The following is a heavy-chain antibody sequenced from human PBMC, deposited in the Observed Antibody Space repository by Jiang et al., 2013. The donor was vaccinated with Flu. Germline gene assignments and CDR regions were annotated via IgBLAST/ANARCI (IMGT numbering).Heavy chain of an antibody. V-gene: IGHV5-51*01. D-gene: IGHD6-13*01. CDR1: GYSFTSYW. CDR3: ARAVAAAGGPHTNYYYYYGMDV. CDR2: IYPGDSDT. Sequence: QLVESGAEVKKPGESLKISCKGSGYSFTSYWIGWVRQMPGKGLEWMGIIYPGDSDTRYNPSFQGQVTISADKSISTAYLQWSSLKASDTAMYYCARAVAAAGGPHTNYYYYYGMDVWGQGTTVTVSS. J-gene: IGHJ6*02.